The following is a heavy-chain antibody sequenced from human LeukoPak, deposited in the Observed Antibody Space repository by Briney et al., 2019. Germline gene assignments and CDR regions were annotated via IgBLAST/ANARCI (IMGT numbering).Heavy chain of an antibody. V-gene: IGHV4-39*01. D-gene: IGHD3-9*01. Sequence: SETLSLTRTVSGASISSSPYYWGWIRQPPGKGLEWIGTIYYSGSTFYNPSLKSRVTISVDTSMHHFSLKLTSVTAADTAMYYCARHAIFMYYFDYWGQGTLVTVSS. CDR2: IYYSGST. J-gene: IGHJ4*02. CDR3: ARHAIFMYYFDY. CDR1: GASISSSPYY.